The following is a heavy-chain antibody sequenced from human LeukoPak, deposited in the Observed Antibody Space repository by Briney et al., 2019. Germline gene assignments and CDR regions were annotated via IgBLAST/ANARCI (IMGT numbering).Heavy chain of an antibody. D-gene: IGHD2-2*01. Sequence: PGGSLRLSCAASGFTFSSYWMSWVRQAPGKGLEWVANIKQDGSEKYYVDSVKGRFTISRDNAKNSLYLQMNSLRAEDTAVYYCARDGYIVVVPAATDAFDIWGQGTMVTVSS. CDR1: GFTFSSYW. CDR2: IKQDGSEK. J-gene: IGHJ3*02. V-gene: IGHV3-7*01. CDR3: ARDGYIVVVPAATDAFDI.